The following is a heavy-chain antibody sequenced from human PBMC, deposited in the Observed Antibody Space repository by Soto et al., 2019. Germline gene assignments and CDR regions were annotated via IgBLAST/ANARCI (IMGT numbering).Heavy chain of an antibody. J-gene: IGHJ5*02. CDR3: ARRLALTGPASDWFDP. CDR1: GFTFSSYS. CDR2: ISSTTI. Sequence: GGFLRLSCAASGFTFSSYSMNWVRQAPGKGLEWVSYISSTTIYYADSVKGQVTISADKSTNTVHLQWTSLKASDTAMYYCARRLALTGPASDWFDPWGQGTLVTVSS. V-gene: IGHV3-48*01. D-gene: IGHD6-19*01.